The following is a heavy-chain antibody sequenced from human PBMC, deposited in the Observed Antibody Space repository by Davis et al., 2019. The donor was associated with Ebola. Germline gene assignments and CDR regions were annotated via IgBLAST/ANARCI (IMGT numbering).Heavy chain of an antibody. D-gene: IGHD2-2*01. J-gene: IGHJ3*02. V-gene: IGHV4-34*01. CDR1: GGSFSGYY. CDR3: AVLLSDAFDI. Sequence: PSETLSLTCAVYGGSFSGYYWTWIRQPPGKGLEWIGEINRSGSTNYNPSLKSRVTMSLDTSKNQFSLKLSSVTAADTAVYYCAVLLSDAFDIWGQGTMVTVSS. CDR2: INRSGST.